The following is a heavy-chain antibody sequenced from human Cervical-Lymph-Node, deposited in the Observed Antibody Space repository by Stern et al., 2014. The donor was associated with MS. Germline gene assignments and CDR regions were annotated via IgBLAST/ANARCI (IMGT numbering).Heavy chain of an antibody. V-gene: IGHV1-18*01. Sequence: QVQLVQSGAEVKEPGASVKVSCKASGYTFSSYSLTWVRQAPGQGLEWMGWISGKNGNTEYEQKFRGRVTMTTDTSTTTAYMELRSLRSDDTAVYYCARAGCSGGGCYGPDWYDFDYWGQGTLVTVSS. CDR1: GYTFSSYS. D-gene: IGHD2-15*01. J-gene: IGHJ4*02. CDR3: ARAGCSGGGCYGPDWYDFDY. CDR2: ISGKNGNT.